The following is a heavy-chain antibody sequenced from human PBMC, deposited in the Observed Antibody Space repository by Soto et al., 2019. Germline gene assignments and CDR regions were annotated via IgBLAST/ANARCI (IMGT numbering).Heavy chain of an antibody. D-gene: IGHD3-22*01. CDR3: ARLRGVGYYYDSSGYFDY. J-gene: IGHJ4*02. CDR1: GGTFSSYT. Sequence: QVQLVQSGAEVKKPGSSVKVSCKASGGTFSSYTISWVRQAPGQGLEWMGRIIPILGIANYAQKFQGRVTITADXXTXTVXMELSSLRSEDTAVYYCARLRGVGYYYDSSGYFDYWGQGTLVTVSS. V-gene: IGHV1-69*02. CDR2: IIPILGIA.